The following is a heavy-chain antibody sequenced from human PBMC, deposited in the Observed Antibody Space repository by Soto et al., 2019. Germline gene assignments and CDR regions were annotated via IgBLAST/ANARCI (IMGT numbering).Heavy chain of an antibody. Sequence: QVQLVESGGGVVQPGRSLRLTCAASGFTFSSNGMHWVRQAPGKGLEWVALVAYDGSKTYYGDSVRGRFTLSRDNSENTLYLQMNSLRAEDTAVYYCARWVGGSMYDHSGKYDYWGQGTLVTVSS. D-gene: IGHD3-22*01. CDR2: VAYDGSKT. CDR3: ARWVGGSMYDHSGKYDY. J-gene: IGHJ4*02. V-gene: IGHV3-30*03. CDR1: GFTFSSNG.